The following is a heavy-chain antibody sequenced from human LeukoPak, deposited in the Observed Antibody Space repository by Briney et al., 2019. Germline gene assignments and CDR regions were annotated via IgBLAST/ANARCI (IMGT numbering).Heavy chain of an antibody. CDR1: GGTFSSYA. V-gene: IGHV1-69*05. Sequence: SVKVSCKASGGTFSSYAISWVRQAPGQGLEWMGRMIPIFGTANYAQKFQGRVTITTDESTSTAYMELSSLRSEDTAVYYCARRGYSGYDKNGGAFDIWGQGTMVTVSS. D-gene: IGHD5-12*01. CDR2: MIPIFGTA. J-gene: IGHJ3*02. CDR3: ARRGYSGYDKNGGAFDI.